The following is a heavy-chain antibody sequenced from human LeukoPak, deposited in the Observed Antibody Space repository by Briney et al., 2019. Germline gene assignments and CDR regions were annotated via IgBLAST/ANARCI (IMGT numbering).Heavy chain of an antibody. Sequence: TSETLSLTCAVYGGSFSGYYWSWIRQPPGKGLEWIGEINHSGSTNYNPSLKSRVTISVDKSKNQFSLKLSSVTAADTAVYYCARQRITMTLDIWGQGTMVTVSS. CDR2: INHSGST. D-gene: IGHD3-22*01. V-gene: IGHV4-34*01. J-gene: IGHJ3*02. CDR1: GGSFSGYY. CDR3: ARQRITMTLDI.